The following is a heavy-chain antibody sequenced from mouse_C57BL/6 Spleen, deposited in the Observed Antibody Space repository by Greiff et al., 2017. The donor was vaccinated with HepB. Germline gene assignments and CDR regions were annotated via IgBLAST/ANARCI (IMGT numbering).Heavy chain of an antibody. CDR3: ASPYDYGAMDY. Sequence: VKLMESGPGLVQPSQSLSITCTVSGFSLTSYGVHWVRQSPGKGLEWLGVIWSGGSTDYNAAFISSLSISKDNTKSQVFFKMNSLQADDTAIYYCASPYDYGAMDYWGQGTSVTVSS. J-gene: IGHJ4*01. CDR2: IWSGGST. CDR1: GFSLTSYG. D-gene: IGHD2-4*01. V-gene: IGHV2-2*01.